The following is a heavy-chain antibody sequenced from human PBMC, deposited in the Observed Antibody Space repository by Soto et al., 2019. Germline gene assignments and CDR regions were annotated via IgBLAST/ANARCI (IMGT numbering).Heavy chain of an antibody. V-gene: IGHV3-23*01. CDR1: GFTFSSYA. J-gene: IGHJ4*02. D-gene: IGHD3-10*01. Sequence: EVQLLESGGGLVQPGGSLRLSCAASGFTFSSYAMSWVRQAPGKGLEWVSAIGGSGGSTYYADSVKGRFTISRDNSNNTLYLQMNSLRAEDTAVYYCAKFRGYGSGSYYFDYWGQGTLVTVSS. CDR2: IGGSGGST. CDR3: AKFRGYGSGSYYFDY.